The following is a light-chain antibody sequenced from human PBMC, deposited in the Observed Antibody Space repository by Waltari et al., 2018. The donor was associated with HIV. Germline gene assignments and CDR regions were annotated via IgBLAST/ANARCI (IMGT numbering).Light chain of an antibody. CDR1: QSVSRN. CDR2: GAS. CDR3: QQYNNWPPRSLT. V-gene: IGKV3-15*01. J-gene: IGKJ4*01. Sequence: EIVMTQSPATLSVSPGERATLSCRASQSVSRNVAWYQQKPGQAPRLLIYGASTRATGIPARFSGSGSGTECTLTISSLQSEDFAVYYCQQYNNWPPRSLTFGGGTKVEIK.